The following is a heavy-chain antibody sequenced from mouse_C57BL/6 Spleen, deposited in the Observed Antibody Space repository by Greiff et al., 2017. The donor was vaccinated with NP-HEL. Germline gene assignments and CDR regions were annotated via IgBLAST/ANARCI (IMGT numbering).Heavy chain of an antibody. D-gene: IGHD1-1*01. Sequence: QVQLQQSGPELVKPGASVKISCKASGYAFSSSWMNWVKQRPGKGLEWIGRIYPGDGDTNYNGKFKGKATLTADKSSSTAYMQLSSLTSEDSAVYFCARDYYGSTVDYWGQGTSVTVSS. J-gene: IGHJ4*01. V-gene: IGHV1-82*01. CDR1: GYAFSSSW. CDR3: ARDYYGSTVDY. CDR2: IYPGDGDT.